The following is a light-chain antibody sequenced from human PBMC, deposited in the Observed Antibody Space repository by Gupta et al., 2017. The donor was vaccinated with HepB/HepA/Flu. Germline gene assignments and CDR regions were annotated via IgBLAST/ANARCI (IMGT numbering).Light chain of an antibody. CDR1: SGHSSYA. CDR3: QTWGTGFWV. Sequence: QLVLTQSPSASASLGASVKLTCTLSSGHSSYAIAWHQQQPEKGPRYLMKLNSDGSHSKGDGIPDRFSGSSSGAERYLTISSIQSEDEADYYCQTWGTGFWVFGGGTKLTV. J-gene: IGLJ3*02. CDR2: LNSDGSH. V-gene: IGLV4-69*01.